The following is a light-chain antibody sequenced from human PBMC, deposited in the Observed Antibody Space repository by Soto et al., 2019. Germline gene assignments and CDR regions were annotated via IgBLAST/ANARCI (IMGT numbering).Light chain of an antibody. CDR1: QSVSSN. V-gene: IGKV3-15*01. Sequence: EIVMTQSPATLSVSPGERATLSCRASQSVSSNLAWYQQKPGQAPRLLIYGASSRATGIPARFSGRGSGTEFALSRCGRKSEDLADSYCLFCNSWRIYTFGEGNKLVI. J-gene: IGKJ2*01. CDR2: GAS. CDR3: LFCNSWRIYT.